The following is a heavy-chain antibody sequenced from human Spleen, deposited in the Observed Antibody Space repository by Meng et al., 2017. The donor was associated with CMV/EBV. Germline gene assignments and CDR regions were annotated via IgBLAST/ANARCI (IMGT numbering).Heavy chain of an antibody. J-gene: IGHJ3*02. D-gene: IGHD3-22*01. CDR1: FTSYA. V-gene: IGHV1-3*01. Sequence: FTSYAMHWVRQATGQRLEWMGWINAGNGNTKYSQKFQGRVTITRDTSASTAYMELSSLRSEDTAVYYCARDPYYDSSGYYFGAFDIWGQGTMVTVSS. CDR3: ARDPYYDSSGYYFGAFDI. CDR2: INAGNGNT.